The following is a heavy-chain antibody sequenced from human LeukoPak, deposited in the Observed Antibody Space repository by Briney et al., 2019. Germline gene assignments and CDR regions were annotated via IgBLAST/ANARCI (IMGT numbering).Heavy chain of an antibody. CDR1: GYTFTGYY. D-gene: IGHD1-26*01. CDR3: ARAPLWEGQNDY. V-gene: IGHV1-2*02. J-gene: IGHJ4*02. CDR2: INPNSGGT. Sequence: GASVKVSCKASGYTFTGYYMHWVRQAPGQGLEWMGWINPNSGGTNYAQKFQGRVTMSRDTSISTAYMELSRLRSDDTAVYYCARAPLWEGQNDYWGQGTLVTVSS.